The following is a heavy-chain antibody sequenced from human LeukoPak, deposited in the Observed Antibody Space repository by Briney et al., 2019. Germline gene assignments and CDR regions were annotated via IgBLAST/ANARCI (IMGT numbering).Heavy chain of an antibody. CDR2: IYYSGST. D-gene: IGHD1-26*01. CDR1: GGSISTSDNY. Sequence: SETLSLTCIVSGGSISTSDNYWGWIRQPPGKGLEWIGSIYYSGSTYYNPSLKSRVTISVDTSKNQFSLRLNSVNAADTAVFYCARQGYSDFSSRPFDYWGQGTLVTVSS. J-gene: IGHJ4*02. V-gene: IGHV4-39*01. CDR3: ARQGYSDFSSRPFDY.